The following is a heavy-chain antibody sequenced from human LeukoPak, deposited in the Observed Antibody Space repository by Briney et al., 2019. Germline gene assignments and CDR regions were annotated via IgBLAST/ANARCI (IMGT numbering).Heavy chain of an antibody. Sequence: GASVKVSCKASGGTFSSYAISWVRQAPGQGLEWMGGIIPIFGTANYAQKFQGRVTITADEPTSTAYMELSSLRSEDTAVYYCAACSIALSLYFDYWGQGTLVTVSS. CDR1: GGTFSSYA. CDR3: AACSIALSLYFDY. D-gene: IGHD2-21*01. CDR2: IIPIFGTA. V-gene: IGHV1-69*13. J-gene: IGHJ4*02.